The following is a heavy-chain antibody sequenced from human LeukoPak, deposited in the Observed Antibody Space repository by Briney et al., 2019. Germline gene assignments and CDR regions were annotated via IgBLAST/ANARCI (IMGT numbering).Heavy chain of an antibody. CDR1: GFTLTSYA. V-gene: IGHV3-23*01. Sequence: PGGSLRLSCAASGFTLTSYALNWVRQAPGKGLEWVSAISGSGGSTYYADSVKGRFTISRDNSKNTLYLQMNSLRAEDTAVYYCAPLTGGYYFDYWGQGTLVTVSS. D-gene: IGHD1-20*01. J-gene: IGHJ4*02. CDR2: ISGSGGST. CDR3: APLTGGYYFDY.